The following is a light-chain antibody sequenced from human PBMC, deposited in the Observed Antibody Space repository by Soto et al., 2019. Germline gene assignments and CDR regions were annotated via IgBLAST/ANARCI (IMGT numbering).Light chain of an antibody. CDR1: QNISNY. CDR2: DAS. J-gene: IGKJ2*01. V-gene: IGKV3-11*01. CDR3: QQRSYWPPYT. Sequence: EIVLTQSPGTLSLSPGKRATLSCRASQNISNYLIWYQQKPGQAPRLLIYDASTRATGIPARFSGSGFGTDFTLTISSLESEDSAVYYCQQRSYWPPYTFGQGTKVDIK.